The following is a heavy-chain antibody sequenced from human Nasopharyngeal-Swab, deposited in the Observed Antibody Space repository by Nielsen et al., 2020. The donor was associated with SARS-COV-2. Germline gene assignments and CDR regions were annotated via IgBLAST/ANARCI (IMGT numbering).Heavy chain of an antibody. CDR1: GGTFSSYA. Sequence: SVKVSCKASGGTFSSYAISWVRQAPGQRLEWIGWIVVGSGNTNYAQKFQERVTITRDMSTSTAYMELSSLRSEDTAVYYCAAYSSGPYYYYYGMDVWGQGTTVTVSS. CDR3: AAYSSGPYYYYYGMDV. CDR2: IVVGSGNT. V-gene: IGHV1-58*02. D-gene: IGHD4-11*01. J-gene: IGHJ6*02.